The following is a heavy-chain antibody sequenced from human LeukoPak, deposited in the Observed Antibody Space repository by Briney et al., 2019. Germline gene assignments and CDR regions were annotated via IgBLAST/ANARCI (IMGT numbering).Heavy chain of an antibody. D-gene: IGHD2-2*01. J-gene: IGHJ3*02. V-gene: IGHV4-34*01. Sequence: TSETLSLTCAVYGGSFSGYYWSWIRQPPGKGLEWIGEINHSGSTNYNPSLKSRVTISVDTSKNQFSLKLSSVTAADTAVYYCASLWPYQLSAFDIWGQGTMVTVSS. CDR1: GGSFSGYY. CDR2: INHSGST. CDR3: ASLWPYQLSAFDI.